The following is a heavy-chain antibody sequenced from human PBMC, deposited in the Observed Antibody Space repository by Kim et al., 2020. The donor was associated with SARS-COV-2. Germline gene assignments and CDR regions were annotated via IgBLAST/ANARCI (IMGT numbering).Heavy chain of an antibody. Sequence: YADSVKGRFTISRDNSKNTLYLQMNSLRAEDTAVYYCAKDRLGSSSSGFNYWGQGTLVTVSS. V-gene: IGHV3-30*02. J-gene: IGHJ4*02. D-gene: IGHD6-6*01. CDR3: AKDRLGSSSSGFNY.